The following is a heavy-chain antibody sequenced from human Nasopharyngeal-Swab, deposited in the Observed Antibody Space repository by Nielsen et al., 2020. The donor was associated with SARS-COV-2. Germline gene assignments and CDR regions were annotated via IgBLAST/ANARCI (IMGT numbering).Heavy chain of an antibody. CDR2: MNPNSGNT. V-gene: IGHV1-8*01. J-gene: IGHJ4*02. CDR3: ARDRGLAEPSLGDY. CDR1: GYTFTSYD. Sequence: ASVKVSCKASGYTFTSYDINWVRQATGQGLEWMGWMNPNSGNTGYAQKFQGRVTMTMNTSISTAYMELSSLRSEDTAVYYCARDRGLAEPSLGDYWGQGTLVTVSS. D-gene: IGHD3-10*01.